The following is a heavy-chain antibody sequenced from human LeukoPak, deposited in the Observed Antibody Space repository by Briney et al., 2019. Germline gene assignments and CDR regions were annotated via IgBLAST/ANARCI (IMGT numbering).Heavy chain of an antibody. J-gene: IGHJ4*02. CDR1: GFTFSSYS. D-gene: IGHD6-13*01. Sequence: GGSLRLSCAASGFTFSSYSMNWVRQAPGKGREWDSSISSSSYIYYADSVKGRFTISRDNAKNSLYLQMNSLRAEDTAVYYCAREGGYSSSWNYFDYWGQGTLVTVSS. CDR2: ISSSSYI. CDR3: AREGGYSSSWNYFDY. V-gene: IGHV3-21*01.